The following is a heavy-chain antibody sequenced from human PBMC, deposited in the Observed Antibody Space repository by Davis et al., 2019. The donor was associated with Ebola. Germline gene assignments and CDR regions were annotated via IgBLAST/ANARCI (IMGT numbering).Heavy chain of an antibody. CDR2: IYYRGST. CDR3: ARDRGSGSYYQFDP. V-gene: IGHV4-31*03. CDR1: GGSISSDNSF. J-gene: IGHJ5*02. D-gene: IGHD3-10*01. Sequence: MPSETLSLTCSVSGGSISSDNSFWSWLRQHPGKGLEWIGDIYYRGSTHYNPSLKSRVTISVDTSKNQFSLNLSAVTAADTAVYYCARDRGSGSYYQFDPWGQGTLVTVSS.